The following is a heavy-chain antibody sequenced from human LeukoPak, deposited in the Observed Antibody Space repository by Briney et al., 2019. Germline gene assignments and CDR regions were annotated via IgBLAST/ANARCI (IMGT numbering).Heavy chain of an antibody. J-gene: IGHJ4*02. D-gene: IGHD5-18*01. CDR2: IIPIFGTS. CDR1: GGSFNAYA. Sequence: SVKVSCKASGGSFNAYAISWLRQAPGQGLEWMGGIIPIFGTSNYAQKLQGRVTISTDESTSTAYMEVSSLRSEDTAIYSCARGLDASMETAYDYWGQGTLVTVSS. CDR3: ARGLDASMETAYDY. V-gene: IGHV1-69*05.